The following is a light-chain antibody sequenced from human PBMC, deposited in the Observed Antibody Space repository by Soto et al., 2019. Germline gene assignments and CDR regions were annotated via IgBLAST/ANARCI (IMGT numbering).Light chain of an antibody. Sequence: QSALTQPASVSGSPGQSITISCTGTSSDVGGYNYVSWYQQDPGKAPKLMIYEVSYRPSGVSNRFSASKSGNTASLTISGLQVEDEADYYCNSYTTSGTLVFGTGTKVTVL. J-gene: IGLJ1*01. CDR3: NSYTTSGTLV. CDR1: SSDVGGYNY. V-gene: IGLV2-14*01. CDR2: EVS.